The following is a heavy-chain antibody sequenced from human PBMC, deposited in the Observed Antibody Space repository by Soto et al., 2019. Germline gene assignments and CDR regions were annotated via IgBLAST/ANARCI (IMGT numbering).Heavy chain of an antibody. Sequence: ASVKVTCKASGGTFGSYAISWVRQAPGQGLEWMGWINAGNGTTNYSQKFQGRVTITRDTSAITAYMELSSLRSEDTAVYYCVRDWTHYDSSGPGDYWGQGTLVTVSS. CDR3: VRDWTHYDSSGPGDY. CDR1: GGTFGSYA. D-gene: IGHD3-22*01. CDR2: INAGNGTT. V-gene: IGHV1-3*01. J-gene: IGHJ4*02.